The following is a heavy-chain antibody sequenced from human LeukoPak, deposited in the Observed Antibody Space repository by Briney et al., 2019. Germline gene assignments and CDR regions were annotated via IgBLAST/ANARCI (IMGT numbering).Heavy chain of an antibody. CDR2: IYYSGST. Sequence: PSETLSLTCTVSGGSISSSSYYWGWIRQPPGKGLEWIGSIYYSGSTYYNPSLKSRVTISVDTFKNQFSLKLSSVTAADTAVYYCARWPQSDFDYWGQGTLVTVSS. D-gene: IGHD3-3*01. J-gene: IGHJ4*02. CDR3: ARWPQSDFDY. CDR1: GGSISSSSYY. V-gene: IGHV4-39*01.